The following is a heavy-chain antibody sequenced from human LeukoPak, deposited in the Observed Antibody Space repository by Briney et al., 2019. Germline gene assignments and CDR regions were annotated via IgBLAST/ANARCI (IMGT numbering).Heavy chain of an antibody. J-gene: IGHJ5*02. Sequence: SETLSLTCTVSGGSIRNSNYYWGWIRQPPGKGLEWIGGGYYSGSTYYTPSLKSRVTISVDTSKNQFSLKLSSVTAADTAVYYCASLTYCDPLCGWFDPWGQGTLVIVYS. D-gene: IGHD4-17*01. CDR2: GYYSGST. CDR1: GGSIRNSNYY. CDR3: ASLTYCDPLCGWFDP. V-gene: IGHV4-39*01.